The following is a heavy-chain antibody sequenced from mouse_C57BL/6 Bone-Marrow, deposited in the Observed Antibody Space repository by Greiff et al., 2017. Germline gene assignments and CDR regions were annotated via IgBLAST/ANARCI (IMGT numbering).Heavy chain of an antibody. Sequence: EVQRVESGGGLVKPGGSLKLSCAASGFTFSDYGMHWVRQAPEKGLEWVAYISSGSSTIYYADTVTGRFTISSDNAKNTLFLQMTSLRSEDTAMYYCYLRGAMDYWGQGTSVTVSS. CDR2: ISSGSSTI. V-gene: IGHV5-17*01. D-gene: IGHD1-1*01. J-gene: IGHJ4*01. CDR3: YLRGAMDY. CDR1: GFTFSDYG.